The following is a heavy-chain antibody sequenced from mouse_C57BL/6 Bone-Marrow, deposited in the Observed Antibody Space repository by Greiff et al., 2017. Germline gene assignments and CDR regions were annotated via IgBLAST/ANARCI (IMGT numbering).Heavy chain of an antibody. D-gene: IGHD1-1*01. V-gene: IGHV1-64*01. CDR3: AREGDYYGSSWFAY. CDR1: GYTFTSYW. J-gene: IGHJ3*01. Sequence: QVQLQQPGAELVKPGASEKLSCKASGYTFTSYWMHWVKQRPGQGLEWIGMIHPNSGSTNYNEKFKSKATLTVDKSSSTAYMQLSSLTSEDSAVYYCAREGDYYGSSWFAYWGQGTLVTVSA. CDR2: IHPNSGST.